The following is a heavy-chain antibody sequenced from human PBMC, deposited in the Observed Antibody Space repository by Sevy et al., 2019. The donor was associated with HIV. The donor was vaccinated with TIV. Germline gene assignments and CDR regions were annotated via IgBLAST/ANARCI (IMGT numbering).Heavy chain of an antibody. CDR2: ISTDSTTK. J-gene: IGHJ4*02. CDR3: ARRTVKVGASMEKGGFPIDY. V-gene: IGHV3-48*02. Sequence: GGSLRLSCAVSGMTFSTYNMNWVRQAPGKGLEWISYISTDSTTKYYADSVKGRFTISRDNAKNSLYLQMNSLRDEDTAVYYCARRTVKVGASMEKGGFPIDYWGQGTLVTVSS. CDR1: GMTFSTYN. D-gene: IGHD1-26*01.